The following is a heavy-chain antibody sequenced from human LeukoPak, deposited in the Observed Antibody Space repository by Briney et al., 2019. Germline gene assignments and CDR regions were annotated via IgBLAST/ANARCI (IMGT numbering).Heavy chain of an antibody. CDR2: ISYSGST. CDR3: ARRSGTYHAFDI. J-gene: IGHJ3*02. Sequence: SETLSLTCTVFGVSFSDYYWSWIRQPPGKGLELIGYISYSGSTNYNPSLKSRVTISVDTSKNQFSLKLSSVTAADTAVYYCARRSGTYHAFDIWGQGTMVTVSS. D-gene: IGHD1-26*01. V-gene: IGHV4-59*01. CDR1: GVSFSDYY.